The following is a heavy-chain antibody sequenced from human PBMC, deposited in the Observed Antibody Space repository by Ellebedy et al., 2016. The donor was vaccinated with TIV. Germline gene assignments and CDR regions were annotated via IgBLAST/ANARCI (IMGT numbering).Heavy chain of an antibody. Sequence: GESLKISXVVSGFTFSNYWMSWIRQAPGKGPEWVSNIKQDGSEKNYVDSVKGRFTISRDNAKNSLYLEMNSLRVDDTAMYYCARDQPFGPFWGQGTLVTVSS. V-gene: IGHV3-7*01. D-gene: IGHD3-10*01. J-gene: IGHJ4*02. CDR1: GFTFSNYW. CDR2: IKQDGSEK. CDR3: ARDQPFGPF.